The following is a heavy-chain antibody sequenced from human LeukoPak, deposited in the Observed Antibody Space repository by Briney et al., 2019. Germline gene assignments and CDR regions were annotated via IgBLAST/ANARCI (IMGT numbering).Heavy chain of an antibody. Sequence: SETLSLTYAVYGGSFSGYYWSWIRQPPGKGLEWIGEINHSGSTNYNPSLKSRVTISVDTSKNQFSLKLSSVTAADTAVYYCARDSRRIAARPTLRQNWFDPWGQGTLVTVSS. D-gene: IGHD6-6*01. CDR1: GGSFSGYY. CDR2: INHSGST. V-gene: IGHV4-34*01. J-gene: IGHJ5*02. CDR3: ARDSRRIAARPTLRQNWFDP.